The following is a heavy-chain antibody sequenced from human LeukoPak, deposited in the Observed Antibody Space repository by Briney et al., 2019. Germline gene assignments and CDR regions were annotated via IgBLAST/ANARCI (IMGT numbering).Heavy chain of an antibody. Sequence: PGGSLRLSCAASGFTFSSYSMNWVRQAPGKGPEWVSYISSSSSTIYYADSVKGRFTISRDNAENSLYLQMNSLRAEDTAVYYCARGTPYDSSGYYIDWGQGTLVTVSS. D-gene: IGHD3-22*01. CDR1: GFTFSSYS. CDR3: ARGTPYDSSGYYID. CDR2: ISSSSSTI. J-gene: IGHJ4*02. V-gene: IGHV3-48*01.